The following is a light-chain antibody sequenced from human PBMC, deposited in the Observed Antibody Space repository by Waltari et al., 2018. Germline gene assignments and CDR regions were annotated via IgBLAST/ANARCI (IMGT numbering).Light chain of an antibody. CDR3: SSYAGSDTWRYV. CDR2: EVT. V-gene: IGLV2-8*01. J-gene: IGLJ1*01. Sequence: QSALTQPPSASGSPGQSVTSPCTGTSSDVGGYTYVSWFQHHPGKAPKLMIYEVTKRPSGVPDRFSGSKSGNTASLTVSGLQAEDEADYYCSSYAGSDTWRYVFGTGTKVTVL. CDR1: SSDVGGYTY.